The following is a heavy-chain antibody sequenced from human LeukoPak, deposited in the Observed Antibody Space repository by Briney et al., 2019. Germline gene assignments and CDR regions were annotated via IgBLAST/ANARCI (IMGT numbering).Heavy chain of an antibody. J-gene: IGHJ4*02. D-gene: IGHD2-15*01. CDR3: ARDYCSGGSCYFDY. Sequence: PGGSLRLSCSASGFSFSSYIMNWVRQAPGKGLEWVSSISSSSYIYYADSVKGRFTISSDNSKNSLYLQMNSLRAEDTAVYYCARDYCSGGSCYFDYWGQGTLVTVSS. CDR1: GFSFSSYI. CDR2: ISSSSYI. V-gene: IGHV3-21*01.